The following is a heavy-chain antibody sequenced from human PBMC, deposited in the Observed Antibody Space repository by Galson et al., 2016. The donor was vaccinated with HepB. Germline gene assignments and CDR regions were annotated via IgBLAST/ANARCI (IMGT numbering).Heavy chain of an antibody. D-gene: IGHD3-22*01. CDR3: AKDRRYYDSRCYFWEGYYYDGMDV. J-gene: IGHJ6*02. V-gene: IGHV3-30*18. Sequence: SLRLSCAASGFTFSSYGMHWVRQAPGKGLEWVAVISYDGSDKYYADSVKGRFTISRDNSKNTLYLQMNSLRPEDTAVYYCAKDRRYYDSRCYFWEGYYYDGMDVWGQGTTVTVSS. CDR2: ISYDGSDK. CDR1: GFTFSSYG.